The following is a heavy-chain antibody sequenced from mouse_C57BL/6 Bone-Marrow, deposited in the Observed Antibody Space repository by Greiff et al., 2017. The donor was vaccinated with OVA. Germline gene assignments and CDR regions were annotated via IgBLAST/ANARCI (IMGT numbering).Heavy chain of an antibody. CDR3: ARRETYYVNAMDY. CDR2: INPYNGDT. J-gene: IGHJ4*01. CDR1: GYSFTGYF. D-gene: IGHD1-1*01. V-gene: IGHV1-20*01. Sequence: VQLQQSGPELVKPGDSVKISCKASGYSFTGYFMNWVMQSHGKSLEWIGRINPYNGDTFYNQKFKGKATLTVDKSSSTAHMELRSLTSEDSAVYYCARRETYYVNAMDYWGQGTSVTVSS.